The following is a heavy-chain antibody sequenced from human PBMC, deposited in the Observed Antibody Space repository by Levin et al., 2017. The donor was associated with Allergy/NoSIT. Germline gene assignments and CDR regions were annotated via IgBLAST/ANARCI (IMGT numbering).Heavy chain of an antibody. J-gene: IGHJ6*02. D-gene: IGHD2-2*01. CDR3: AKVDCSGTTCLYYHYGMDV. CDR2: ISYDGTNN. V-gene: IGHV3-30*18. CDR1: GFTFSSYG. Sequence: QPGGSLRLSCAASGFTFSSYGMHWVRQAPGEGLEWVAVISYDGTNNNYADSVKGRFTISRDNSKNTLYLQMNSLRTEDTGVYHCAKVDCSGTTCLYYHYGMDVWGQGTTVTVSS.